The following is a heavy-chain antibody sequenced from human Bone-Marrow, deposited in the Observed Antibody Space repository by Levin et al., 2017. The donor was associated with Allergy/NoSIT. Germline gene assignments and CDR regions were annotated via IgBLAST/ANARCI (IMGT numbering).Heavy chain of an antibody. CDR3: AKDHTPNYWSAVGY. V-gene: IGHV4-61*09. CDR1: SDSINSGHYL. CDR2: ISTWGNT. J-gene: IGHJ4*02. Sequence: SETLSLTCIVSSDSINSGHYLWSWIRQPAGKGLEWIGHISTWGNTVYNPSFQNRVTISRDTSKNQFFLRLNSVTAADTAVYYCAKDHTPNYWSAVGYWGRGILVTVSS. D-gene: IGHD2-8*02.